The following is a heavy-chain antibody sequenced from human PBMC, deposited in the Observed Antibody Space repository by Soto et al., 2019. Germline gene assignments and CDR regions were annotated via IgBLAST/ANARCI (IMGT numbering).Heavy chain of an antibody. D-gene: IGHD3-22*01. V-gene: IGHV3-15*07. CDR3: AKDGSSGYYWLDY. CDR1: GFPFNNAW. CDR2: IKSKTDGGTT. J-gene: IGHJ4*02. Sequence: PGGSLRLSSATSGFPFNNAWMNWVRQATGKGLEWVGHIKSKTDGGTTDYAAPVKGRFTISRDDSKNTVYLQMNSLKTEDTAVYYCAKDGSSGYYWLDYWGQGTLVTVSS.